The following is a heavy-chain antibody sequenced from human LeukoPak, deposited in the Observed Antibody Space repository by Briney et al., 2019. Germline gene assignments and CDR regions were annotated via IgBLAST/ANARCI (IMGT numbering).Heavy chain of an antibody. CDR1: GGSFSGYY. CDR2: INHSGST. D-gene: IGHD3-10*01. J-gene: IGHJ4*02. V-gene: IGHV4-34*01. CDR3: ARAGGRFGELSACDY. Sequence: SETLSLTCAVYGGSFSGYYWSWIRQPPGKGLEWIGEINHSGSTNYNPSLKSRVTISVDTSKNQFSLKLSSVTAADTAVYYCARAGGRFGELSACDYWSQGTLVTVSS.